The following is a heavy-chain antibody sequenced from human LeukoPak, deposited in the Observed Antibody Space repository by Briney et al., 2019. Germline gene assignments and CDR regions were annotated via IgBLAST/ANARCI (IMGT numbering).Heavy chain of an antibody. CDR3: AKARAAPSDFDY. Sequence: GGSLRLSCAASGFTFSSFGVHWVRQAPGKGLEWVAVISSDGSNQNYAGSVKGRFSVSRDNSKNTLYLQMNGLRAEDTAVYYCAKARAAPSDFDYWGQGALVTVSS. V-gene: IGHV3-30*18. D-gene: IGHD6-13*01. CDR2: ISSDGSNQ. CDR1: GFTFSSFG. J-gene: IGHJ4*02.